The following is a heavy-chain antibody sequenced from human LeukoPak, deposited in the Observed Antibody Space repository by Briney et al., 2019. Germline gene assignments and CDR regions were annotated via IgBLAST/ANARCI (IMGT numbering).Heavy chain of an antibody. D-gene: IGHD5-24*01. V-gene: IGHV1-69*13. CDR1: GGTFSSYA. Sequence: ASVKVSCKASGGTFSSYAISWVRQAPGQGLEWMGGIIPIFGTANYAQKFQGRVTITADESKSTAYMELSSLRSEDTAVYYCAREGVMATILFDYWGQGTLVTVSS. CDR3: AREGVMATILFDY. J-gene: IGHJ4*02. CDR2: IIPIFGTA.